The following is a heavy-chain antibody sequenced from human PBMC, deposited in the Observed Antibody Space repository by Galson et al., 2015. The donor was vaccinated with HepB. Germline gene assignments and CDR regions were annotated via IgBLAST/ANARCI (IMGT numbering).Heavy chain of an antibody. D-gene: IGHD2-2*01. V-gene: IGHV1-69*10. CDR3: AREAPSLDY. Sequence: SVKVSCKASGYTFTGYYMHWVRQAPGQGLEWMGWINPILGIANYAQKFQGRVTITADKSTSTAYMELSSLRSEDTAVYYCAREAPSLDYWGQGTLVTVSS. CDR2: INPILGIA. J-gene: IGHJ4*02. CDR1: GYTFTGYY.